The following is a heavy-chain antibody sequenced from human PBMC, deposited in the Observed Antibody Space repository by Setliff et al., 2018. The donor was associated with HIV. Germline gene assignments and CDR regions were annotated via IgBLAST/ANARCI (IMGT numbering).Heavy chain of an antibody. Sequence: ASVKVSCKASGYTFTSYYMHWVRQAPGQGLEWMGWINPNSGGTTYAQKFQGRVTMTRDTSISTAYMKVSRLRSDDTAVYYWARDHCSSSGCYEYSYYGMDVWGQGTTVTVCS. D-gene: IGHD2-2*01. V-gene: IGHV1-2*02. CDR2: INPNSGGT. CDR3: ARDHCSSSGCYEYSYYGMDV. J-gene: IGHJ6*02. CDR1: GYTFTSYY.